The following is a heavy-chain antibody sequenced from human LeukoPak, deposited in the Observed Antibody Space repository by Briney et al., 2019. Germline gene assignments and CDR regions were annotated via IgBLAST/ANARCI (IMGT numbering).Heavy chain of an antibody. CDR1: GFTFDDYA. D-gene: IGHD6-13*01. CDR3: AKDMGGSSSWGFDY. V-gene: IGHV3-9*01. J-gene: IGHJ4*02. CDR2: ISWNSGSI. Sequence: PGRSLRLSCAASGFTFDDYAMRWVRQAPGKGLEWVSGISWNSGSIGYADSVKGRFTISRDNAKNSLYLQMNSLRAEDTALYYCAKDMGGSSSWGFDYWGQGTLVTVSS.